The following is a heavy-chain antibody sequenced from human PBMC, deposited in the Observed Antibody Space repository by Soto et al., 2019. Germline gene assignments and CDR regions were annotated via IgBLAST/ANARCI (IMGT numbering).Heavy chain of an antibody. CDR2: INPNSGGT. V-gene: IGHV1-2*04. D-gene: IGHD3-9*01. Sequence: ASVKVSCKASGYTFTGYYMHWVRQAPGQGLEWMGWINPNSGGTNYAQKFQGWVTMTRDTSISTAYMELSRLRSDDMAVYYCARDRLPVSYYDILTGYSPDAFDIWGQGTMVTVSS. CDR1: GYTFTGYY. J-gene: IGHJ3*02. CDR3: ARDRLPVSYYDILTGYSPDAFDI.